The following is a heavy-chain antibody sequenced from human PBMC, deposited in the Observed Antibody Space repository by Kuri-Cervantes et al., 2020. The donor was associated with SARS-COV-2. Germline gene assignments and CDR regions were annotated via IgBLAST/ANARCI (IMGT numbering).Heavy chain of an antibody. CDR3: ARTYCSSTSCSPGDY. Sequence: SVKVSCKASGGTFSSYAISWVRQAPGQGLEWMGRIIPIFGIANYAQKFQGRVTITRDTSASTAYMELSSLRSEDTAVYYCARTYCSSTSCSPGDYWGQGTLVTVSS. D-gene: IGHD2-2*01. V-gene: IGHV1-69*04. CDR2: IIPIFGIA. J-gene: IGHJ4*02. CDR1: GGTFSSYA.